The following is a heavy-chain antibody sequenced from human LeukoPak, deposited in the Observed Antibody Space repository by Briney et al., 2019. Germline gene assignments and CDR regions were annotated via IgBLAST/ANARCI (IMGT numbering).Heavy chain of an antibody. J-gene: IGHJ4*02. CDR1: GFTFSSYG. D-gene: IGHD6-19*01. Sequence: VGSLRLSCAASGFTFSSYGMHWVRQAPGKGLEWVAVIWYDGSNKYYADSVKGRFTISRDNSKNTLYLQMNSLRAEDTAVYYCARDPSTIAVAGLDYWGQGTLVTVSS. V-gene: IGHV3-33*01. CDR2: IWYDGSNK. CDR3: ARDPSTIAVAGLDY.